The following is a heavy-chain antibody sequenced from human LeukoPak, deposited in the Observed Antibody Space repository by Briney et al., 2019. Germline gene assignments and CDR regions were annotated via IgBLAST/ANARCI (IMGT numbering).Heavy chain of an antibody. CDR3: ARAPFYDIVTGYYLY. V-gene: IGHV3-30*04. CDR2: ISYDGSNK. D-gene: IGHD3-9*01. CDR1: GFTFSSYA. J-gene: IGHJ4*02. Sequence: GGSLRLSCAASGFTFSSYAMPWVRQAPGKGLEWVAVISYDGSNKYYADSVKGRFTISRDNSKNTLYLQMNSPRAEDTAVYYCARAPFYDIVTGYYLYWGQGTLVTVSS.